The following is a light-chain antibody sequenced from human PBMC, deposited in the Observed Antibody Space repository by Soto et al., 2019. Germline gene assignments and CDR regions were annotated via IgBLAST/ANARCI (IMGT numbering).Light chain of an antibody. CDR1: SSNVGSYNL. J-gene: IGLJ1*01. V-gene: IGLV2-23*01. CDR3: CSYAGNGYV. CDR2: EGT. Sequence: QSALTQPASVSGSPGQSITISCTGTSSNVGSYNLVSWYQQHPGKGPELIIYEGTKRPSGVSTRFSGSKSGNTASLTISRLQAEDEADYYCCSYAGNGYVFGTGTKLTVL.